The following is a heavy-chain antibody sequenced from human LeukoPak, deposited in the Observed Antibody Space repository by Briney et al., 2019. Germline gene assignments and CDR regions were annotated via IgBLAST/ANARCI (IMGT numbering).Heavy chain of an antibody. D-gene: IGHD6-13*01. CDR3: AREYSNSQFDY. CDR1: GYTFTGYY. Sequence: ASVKVSCKASGYTFTGYYLHWVRQAPGQGLEWMGWINPNGGGTNYAQKFQGRVTMTRDTSTSTVYMELSSLRSEDTAMYYCAREYSNSQFDYWGQGTLVTVSS. V-gene: IGHV1-2*02. CDR2: INPNGGGT. J-gene: IGHJ4*02.